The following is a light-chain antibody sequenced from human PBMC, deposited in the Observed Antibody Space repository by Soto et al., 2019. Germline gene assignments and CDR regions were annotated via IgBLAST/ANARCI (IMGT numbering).Light chain of an antibody. CDR3: QTWGSGIPVV. V-gene: IGLV4-69*01. CDR1: GGHSSYA. J-gene: IGLJ2*01. CDR2: LDSDGSH. Sequence: QLVLTQSPSASASLGASVKLTCTLSGGHSSYAIAWHQQQPGKGPRYLMKLDSDGSHNKGDGIPDRFSGSSSGAERYLTITSLQSEDEADYSCQTWGSGIPVVFGGGTKHTVL.